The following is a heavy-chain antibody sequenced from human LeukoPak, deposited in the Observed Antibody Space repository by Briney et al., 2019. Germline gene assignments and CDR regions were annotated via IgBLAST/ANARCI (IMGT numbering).Heavy chain of an antibody. D-gene: IGHD3-9*01. CDR3: ARAYDILTGCTNWFDP. Sequence: EASVKVSCKASGYTFTGYYMHWVRQAPGQGLEWMGWINPNSGGTNYAQKFQGRVTTTRDTSISTAYMGLSRLRSDDTAVYYCARAYDILTGCTNWFDPWGQGTLVTVSS. V-gene: IGHV1-2*02. CDR2: INPNSGGT. J-gene: IGHJ5*02. CDR1: GYTFTGYY.